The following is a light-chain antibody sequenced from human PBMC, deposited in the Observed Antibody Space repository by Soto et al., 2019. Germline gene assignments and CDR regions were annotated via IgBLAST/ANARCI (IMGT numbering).Light chain of an antibody. Sequence: EIVMTQSPATLSVFPGESATLSCRASQTVSTNLAWYQCKPGQPPRLLIYSASTGAAGLPARFSGSGSGTEFTLTINSLQSDDFALYVCQQYNAWPWTFGQGTKVELK. CDR2: SAS. CDR1: QTVSTN. V-gene: IGKV3-15*01. J-gene: IGKJ1*01. CDR3: QQYNAWPWT.